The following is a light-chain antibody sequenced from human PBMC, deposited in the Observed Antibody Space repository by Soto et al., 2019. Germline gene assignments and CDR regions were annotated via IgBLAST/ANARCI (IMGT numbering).Light chain of an antibody. CDR1: ESVSSTY. Sequence: EIVLTQSPGTLSLSPGDRATLSCRASESVSSTYLAWYQQQPGQAPRLLIYGASSRASGIPDRFSGSGSGTDFTLTISRLEPQDFAVYYCQQYGSSPPDTFGGGTKVEIK. CDR2: GAS. CDR3: QQYGSSPPDT. J-gene: IGKJ4*01. V-gene: IGKV3-20*01.